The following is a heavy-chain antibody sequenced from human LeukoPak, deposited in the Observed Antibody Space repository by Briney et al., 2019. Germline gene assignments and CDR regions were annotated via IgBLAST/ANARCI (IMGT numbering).Heavy chain of an antibody. D-gene: IGHD1-26*01. CDR1: GFTFSSYG. CDR2: ISYDGNNK. Sequence: GRSLRLSCAASGFTFSSYGMHWVRQAPGKGLEWVAIISYDGNNKYYADSVKGRFTISRDISKNTLYLQMNSLRTEDTAVYYCATRGSYFEDYWGQGTLVTVSS. V-gene: IGHV3-30*03. J-gene: IGHJ4*02. CDR3: ATRGSYFEDY.